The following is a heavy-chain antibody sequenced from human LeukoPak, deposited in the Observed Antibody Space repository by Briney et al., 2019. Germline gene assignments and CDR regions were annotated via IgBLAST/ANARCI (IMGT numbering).Heavy chain of an antibody. D-gene: IGHD4-23*01. CDR2: ISSSGSTI. CDR1: GFTFSSYE. CDR3: ARDYGGSSPFDY. Sequence: GGSLRLSCAASGFTFSSYEMHWVRQAPGKGLEWVSYISSSGSTIYYADSVKGRFTISRDNAKNSLYLQVNSLRAEDTAVYYCARDYGGSSPFDYWGQGTLVTVSS. V-gene: IGHV3-48*03. J-gene: IGHJ4*02.